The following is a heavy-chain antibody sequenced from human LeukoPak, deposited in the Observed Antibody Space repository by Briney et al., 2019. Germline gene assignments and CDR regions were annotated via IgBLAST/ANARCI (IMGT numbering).Heavy chain of an antibody. Sequence: SETLSLTCAVYGGSFSGYYWSWIRQPPGKGLEWIGEINHSGSTNYNPSLKSRVTISVDTFKNQFSLKLSSVTAADTAVYYCARGSWGEGHRRGIAAANFHYYYYYMDVWGKGTTVTVSS. D-gene: IGHD6-13*01. CDR1: GGSFSGYY. CDR3: ARGSWGEGHRRGIAAANFHYYYYYMDV. V-gene: IGHV4-34*01. CDR2: INHSGST. J-gene: IGHJ6*03.